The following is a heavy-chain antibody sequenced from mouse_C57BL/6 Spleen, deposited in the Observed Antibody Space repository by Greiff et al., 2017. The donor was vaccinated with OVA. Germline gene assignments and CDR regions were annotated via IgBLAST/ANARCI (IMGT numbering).Heavy chain of an antibody. CDR1: GFTFSDYG. CDR3: ARPHYYGSSYHFDV. J-gene: IGHJ1*03. V-gene: IGHV5-17*01. Sequence: EVMLVESGGGLVKPGGSLKLSCAASGFTFSDYGMHWVRQAPEKGLEWVAYISSGSSTIYYADTVKGRFTISRDNAKNTLFLQMTSLRSEDTAMYYCARPHYYGSSYHFDVWGTGTTVTVSS. CDR2: ISSGSSTI. D-gene: IGHD1-1*01.